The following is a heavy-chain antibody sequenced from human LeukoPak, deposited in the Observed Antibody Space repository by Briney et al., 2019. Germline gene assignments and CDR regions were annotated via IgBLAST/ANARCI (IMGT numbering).Heavy chain of an antibody. CDR2: ISYDGSYK. D-gene: IGHD3-3*01. Sequence: GGSLRLSCAVSGFAFSSFGMHWFRQAPGKGLEWVAVISYDGSYKHYADSVKGRLTISRDNSKNTLYLQMNSLRAEDTAVYYCAKYDSWSGYGMDVWGQGTTVTVSS. J-gene: IGHJ6*02. CDR3: AKYDSWSGYGMDV. CDR1: GFAFSSFG. V-gene: IGHV3-30*18.